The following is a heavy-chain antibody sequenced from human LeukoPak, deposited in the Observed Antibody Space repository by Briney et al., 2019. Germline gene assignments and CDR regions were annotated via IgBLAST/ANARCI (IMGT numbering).Heavy chain of an antibody. V-gene: IGHV3-23*01. D-gene: IGHD2-15*01. CDR1: GFTFSSYA. CDR3: AKADQAADTDY. J-gene: IGHJ4*02. CDR2: ISGGGGST. Sequence: GGSLRLSCAASGFTFSSYAMSWVRQAPGKGLEWVSAISGGGGSTYYSDSVKGRFTISRDNSKSTLYLQMNSLRAEDTAVYYCAKADQAADTDYWGQGTLVTVSS.